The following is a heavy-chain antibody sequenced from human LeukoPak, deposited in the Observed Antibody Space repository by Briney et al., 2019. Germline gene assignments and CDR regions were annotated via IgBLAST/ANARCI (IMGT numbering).Heavy chain of an antibody. CDR3: ARRVSGGSCYDY. V-gene: IGHV5-51*01. J-gene: IGHJ4*02. CDR1: GYSFTSYW. D-gene: IGHD2-15*01. CDR2: IYAGDSDI. Sequence: GGSLKISCKGSGYSFTSYWIGWGRQMPGKGLEWMGIIYAGDSDIRYSPSFQGQVTISADKSISIAYLQWSSLKASDTAMYYCARRVSGGSCYDYWGQGTLVTVSS.